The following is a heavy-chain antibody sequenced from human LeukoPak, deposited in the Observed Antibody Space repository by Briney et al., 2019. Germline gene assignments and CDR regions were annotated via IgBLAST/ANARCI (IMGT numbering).Heavy chain of an antibody. J-gene: IGHJ4*02. CDR3: ARDDDYLRIGGY. D-gene: IGHD4-17*01. CDR2: MTPNSGDT. CDR1: GYTFTSYD. V-gene: IGHV1-8*01. Sequence: ASVKVSCKASGYTFTSYDINWVRQAPGQGLEWMGWMTPNSGDTGYAQKFQGRVTMTRNTSISTAYMELSSLTSEDTAVYYCARDDDYLRIGGYWGQGALVTVSS.